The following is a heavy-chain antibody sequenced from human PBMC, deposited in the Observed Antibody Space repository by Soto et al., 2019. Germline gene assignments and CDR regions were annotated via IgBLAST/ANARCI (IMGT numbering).Heavy chain of an antibody. V-gene: IGHV1-46*02. CDR2: INLRGGTT. CDR3: ARGPDDSDVPRWDY. CDR1: GYNFNQYY. Sequence: QVQLMQSGAEVRKPGASVRLSCETSGYNFNQYYIHWVRQAPGQGLEWMGIINLRGGTTEYAHKSLGRVTVTGDTSTRTAYMELRSLRSDDTAIYFCARGPDDSDVPRWDYWGQGTLVTVSS. D-gene: IGHD4-17*01. J-gene: IGHJ4*02.